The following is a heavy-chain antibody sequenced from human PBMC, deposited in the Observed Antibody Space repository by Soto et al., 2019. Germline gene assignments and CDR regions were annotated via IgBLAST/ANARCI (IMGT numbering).Heavy chain of an antibody. CDR3: ARPATDGSGSYYNVEQVEPGYSFDP. CDR1: GYTFTSYA. J-gene: IGHJ5*02. D-gene: IGHD3-10*01. V-gene: IGHV1-3*01. CDR2: INAGNGNT. Sequence: SVKVSCKASGYTFTSYAMHWVRQAPGQRLEWMGWINAGNGNTNYSQKFQGRVTITTDTSTSTAYMELSSLRSDDTAVYYCARPATDGSGSYYNVEQVEPGYSFDPWGQGTLVTVSS.